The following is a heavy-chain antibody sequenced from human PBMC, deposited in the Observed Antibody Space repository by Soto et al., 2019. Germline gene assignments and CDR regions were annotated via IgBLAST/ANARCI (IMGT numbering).Heavy chain of an antibody. CDR1: AGCVSSQY. Sequence: ASQTLSRPCTPSAGCVSSQYWSWIRQPAGKGLEWIGRIYNGGIPLIHPSLESRVALSLETSKNHFSLTLSSVTAADTPIYSCASQDYDKSVYYFDYWGRGTLVTVSS. CDR3: ASQDYDKSVYYFDY. J-gene: IGHJ4*02. D-gene: IGHD3-22*01. CDR2: IYNGGIP. V-gene: IGHV4-4*07.